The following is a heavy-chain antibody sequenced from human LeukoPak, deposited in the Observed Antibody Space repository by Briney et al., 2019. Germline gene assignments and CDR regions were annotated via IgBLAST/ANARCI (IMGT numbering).Heavy chain of an antibody. CDR1: GFTVSSNY. V-gene: IGHV3-66*02. Sequence: GGSLRLSCAASGFTVSSNYMRWVRQAPGKGLEWVSVIYSGGSTYYADSVKGRFTISRDNSKNTLYLQMNSLRAEDTAVYYCASSGPSSQLLFGYWGQGTLVTVSS. D-gene: IGHD2-2*01. J-gene: IGHJ4*02. CDR3: ASSGPSSQLLFGY. CDR2: IYSGGST.